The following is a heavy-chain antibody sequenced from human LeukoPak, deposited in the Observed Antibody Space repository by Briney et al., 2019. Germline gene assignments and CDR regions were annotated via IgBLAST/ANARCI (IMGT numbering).Heavy chain of an antibody. CDR3: ARGGCAAAGCGMDV. Sequence: GGSLRLSCAASGFTFSSYEMNWVRQAPGKGLEWVSYISSSGSTIYYADSVKGRFTISRDNAKNSLYLQMNSLRAEDTTIYYCARGGCAAAGCGMDVWGQGTTVTVSS. CDR2: ISSSGSTI. V-gene: IGHV3-48*03. J-gene: IGHJ6*02. CDR1: GFTFSSYE. D-gene: IGHD6-13*01.